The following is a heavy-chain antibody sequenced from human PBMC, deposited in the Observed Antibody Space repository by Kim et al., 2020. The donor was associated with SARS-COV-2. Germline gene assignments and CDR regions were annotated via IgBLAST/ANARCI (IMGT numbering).Heavy chain of an antibody. J-gene: IGHJ4*02. CDR2: INHSGST. D-gene: IGHD3-9*01. V-gene: IGHV4-34*01. CDR1: GGSFSGYY. Sequence: SETLSLTCAVYGGSFSGYYWSWIRQPPGKGLEWIGEINHSGSTNYNPSLKSRVTISVDTSKNQFSLKLSSVTAADTAVYYCARAMSEYDILTGYYILDYWGQGTLVTVSS. CDR3: ARAMSEYDILTGYYILDY.